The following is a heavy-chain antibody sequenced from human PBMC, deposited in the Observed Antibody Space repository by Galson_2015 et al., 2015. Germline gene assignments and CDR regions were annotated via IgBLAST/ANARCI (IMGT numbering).Heavy chain of an antibody. CDR3: ARDPQQMPTMNDCDAFDV. J-gene: IGHJ3*01. Sequence: SLRLSCAASGFTFSSYWMHWVRQVPGKGLVWVSRIKNDGSSTTYADSVKGRFTISRDNAKNTLYLEMNSLRAEDTAVYYCARDPQQMPTMNDCDAFDVWGPGTMVTVSS. V-gene: IGHV3-74*03. CDR2: IKNDGSST. D-gene: IGHD5-24*01. CDR1: GFTFSSYW.